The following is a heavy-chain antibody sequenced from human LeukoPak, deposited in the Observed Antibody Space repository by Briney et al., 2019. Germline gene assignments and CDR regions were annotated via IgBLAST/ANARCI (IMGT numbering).Heavy chain of an antibody. V-gene: IGHV4-59*01. D-gene: IGHD3-10*01. CDR2: IYYSGST. Sequence: SETLSLTCTVSGGSISSYYWSWIRQPPGKGLEWIGYIYYSGSTNYNPSLKSRVTVSVDTSKNQFSLKLSSVTAADTAVYYCVGSGKYYFDYWGQGTLVTVSS. CDR3: VGSGKYYFDY. CDR1: GGSISSYY. J-gene: IGHJ4*02.